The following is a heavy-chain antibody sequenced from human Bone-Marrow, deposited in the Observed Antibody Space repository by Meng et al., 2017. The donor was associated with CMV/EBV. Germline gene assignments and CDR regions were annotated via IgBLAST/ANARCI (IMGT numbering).Heavy chain of an antibody. CDR1: GGAISSYY. CDR3: ARMYYDTSGNYYFDY. CDR2: IYNSGST. Sequence: SETLSLTCTVSGGAISSYYWSWIRQPPGKGLEWIGYIYNSGSTNYYPSLKSRVTISIDTSNNQFSLKVSSVTAADTAVYYCARMYYDTSGNYYFDYWGQGSPVTVSS. V-gene: IGHV4-59*01. J-gene: IGHJ4*02. D-gene: IGHD3-22*01.